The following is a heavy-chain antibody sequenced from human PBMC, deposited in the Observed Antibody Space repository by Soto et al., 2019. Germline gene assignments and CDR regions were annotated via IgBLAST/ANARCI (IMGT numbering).Heavy chain of an antibody. V-gene: IGHV1-2*04. J-gene: IGHJ6*03. CDR2: INPNSGGT. CDR3: ARGSRMTVNYYYYYMDV. D-gene: IGHD2-15*01. Sequence: GASVKVSCKASGYAFTGYYMHWVRQAPGQGLEWMGWINPNSGGTNYAQKFQGWVTMTRDTSISTAYMELSRLRSDDTAVYYCARGSRMTVNYYYYYMDVWGKGTTVTVSS. CDR1: GYAFTGYY.